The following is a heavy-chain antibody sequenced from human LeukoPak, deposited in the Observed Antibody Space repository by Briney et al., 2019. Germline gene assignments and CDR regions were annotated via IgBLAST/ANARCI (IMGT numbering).Heavy chain of an antibody. V-gene: IGHV1-18*04. CDR3: AKDWHILTGRNCFDP. CDR1: GYTFTDYG. CDR2: ISAYNGDT. D-gene: IGHD3-9*01. J-gene: IGHJ5*02. Sequence: ASVKVSCKTSGYTFTDYGVTWVRQAPGQGLEWMGWISAYNGDTNYAQKFQGRVTMSTDTSTSTAYMELRSLRFDDTAIYYCAKDWHILTGRNCFDPWGQGTLVTVSS.